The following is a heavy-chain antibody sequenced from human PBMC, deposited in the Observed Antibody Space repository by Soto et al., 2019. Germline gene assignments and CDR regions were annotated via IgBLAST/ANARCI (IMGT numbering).Heavy chain of an antibody. CDR2: IIPIFGTA. D-gene: IGHD3-16*01. CDR1: GGTFSSYA. Sequence: QVQLVQSGAEVKKPGSSVKVSCKASGGTFSSYAISWVRQAPGQGLEWMGGIIPIFGTANYAQKFQGRVTIPADEPTRTAYMELSSLRSEDTAVYYCARGEMAPTHPYYYGMDVWGQGTTVTVSS. V-gene: IGHV1-69*01. J-gene: IGHJ6*02. CDR3: ARGEMAPTHPYYYGMDV.